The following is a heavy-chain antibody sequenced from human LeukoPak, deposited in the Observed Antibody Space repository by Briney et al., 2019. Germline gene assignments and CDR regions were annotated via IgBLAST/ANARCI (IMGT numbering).Heavy chain of an antibody. CDR2: FSGNGGST. J-gene: IGHJ5*02. V-gene: IGHV3-23*01. D-gene: IGHD2-2*01. Sequence: GSLEPPLAAPGFTFSSHALRLVPQGPGKGLEWVLAFSGNGGSTYYADSVKGRFTISRDNSKNTLYLQMNSLRAEDTALYYCAKGAPVYCSSTSCYVDFDPWGQGTLVTVSS. CDR1: GFTFSSHA. CDR3: AKGAPVYCSSTSCYVDFDP.